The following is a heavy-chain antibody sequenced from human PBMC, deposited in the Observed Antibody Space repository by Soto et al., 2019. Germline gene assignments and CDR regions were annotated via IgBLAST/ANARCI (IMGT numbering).Heavy chain of an antibody. D-gene: IGHD5-12*01. J-gene: IGHJ4*02. CDR3: AREGSYSAYNFAHGIQLWSFDF. CDR2: INHSGST. V-gene: IGHV4-34*01. Sequence: SETLSLTCAVYSGSFSDYSCNWIRQPPGKGLEWIGEINHSGSTNYNPSLKSRVTMSIYAPRKQFSLKLSSVTAADMAVYYCAREGSYSAYNFAHGIQLWSFDFWGQGALVTVSS. CDR1: SGSFSDYS.